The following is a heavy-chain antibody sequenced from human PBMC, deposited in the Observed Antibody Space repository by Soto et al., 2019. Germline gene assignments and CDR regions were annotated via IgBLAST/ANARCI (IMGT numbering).Heavy chain of an antibody. CDR2: IVVGSGNT. V-gene: IGHV1-58*01. Sequence: SVKVSCKASGFTFTSSAVQWVQQARGQRLEWIGWIVVGSGNTNYAQKFQERVTITRDMSTSTAYMERGSLRSGDMAVYYCASVSSSGYPNSYYSYGLYVWGPGATVTVSS. CDR3: ASVSSSGYPNSYYSYGLYV. CDR1: GFTFTSSA. D-gene: IGHD6-19*01. J-gene: IGHJ6*01.